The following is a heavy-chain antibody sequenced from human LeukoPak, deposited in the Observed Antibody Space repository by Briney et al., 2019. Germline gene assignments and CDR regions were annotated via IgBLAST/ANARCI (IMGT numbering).Heavy chain of an antibody. CDR2: IYYSGST. CDR1: GGSISSSSYY. V-gene: IGHV4-39*01. Sequence: SETLSLTCTVSGGSISSSSYYSGWIRQPPGKGLEWIGSIYYSGSTYYNPSLKSRVTIYVDTSKNQFSLKPSSVPAADTAVYYCARRGYSSSWPTFDYWGQGTLVTVSS. D-gene: IGHD6-13*01. CDR3: ARRGYSSSWPTFDY. J-gene: IGHJ4*02.